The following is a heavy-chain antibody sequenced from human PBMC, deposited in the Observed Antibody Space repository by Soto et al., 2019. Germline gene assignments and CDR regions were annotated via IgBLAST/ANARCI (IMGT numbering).Heavy chain of an antibody. CDR2: ISYDGSNK. D-gene: IGHD2-2*01. J-gene: IGHJ5*02. Sequence: QVQLVESGGGVVQPGRSLRLSCAASGFTFSSYAMHWVRQAPGKGLEWVAVISYDGSNKYYADSVKGRFTISRDNSKNTLYLQMNSLRAEDTAVYYCARSGVYRVVLVPAATGWFDPWGQGTLVTVSS. V-gene: IGHV3-30-3*01. CDR3: ARSGVYRVVLVPAATGWFDP. CDR1: GFTFSSYA.